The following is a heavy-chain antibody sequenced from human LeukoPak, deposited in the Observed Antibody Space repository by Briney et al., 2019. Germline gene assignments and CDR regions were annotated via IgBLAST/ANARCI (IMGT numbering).Heavy chain of an antibody. CDR3: ARTAEMATITGYYFDY. Sequence: SETLSLTCAVYGGSFSSYYWGWIRQPPGKGLEWIGSIYYSGSTYYNPSLKSRVTISVDTSKNQFSLKLSSVTAADTAVYYCARTAEMATITGYYFDYWGQGTLVTVSS. J-gene: IGHJ4*02. D-gene: IGHD5-24*01. CDR2: IYYSGST. V-gene: IGHV4-39*01. CDR1: GGSFSSYY.